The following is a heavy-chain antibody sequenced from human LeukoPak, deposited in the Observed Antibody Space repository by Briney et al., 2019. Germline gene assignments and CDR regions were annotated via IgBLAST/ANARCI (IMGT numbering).Heavy chain of an antibody. Sequence: GGSLRLSCAASGFTVSNNYMRWVRQAPGKGLEWVSLIYSGGSTYYADSVKGRLTISRDNSKNTLYLQMNSLRAEDTAVYYCAKDLSPYCSGGSCHGNWFDPWGQGTLVTVSS. J-gene: IGHJ5*02. D-gene: IGHD2-15*01. CDR1: GFTVSNNY. CDR3: AKDLSPYCSGGSCHGNWFDP. V-gene: IGHV3-66*02. CDR2: IYSGGST.